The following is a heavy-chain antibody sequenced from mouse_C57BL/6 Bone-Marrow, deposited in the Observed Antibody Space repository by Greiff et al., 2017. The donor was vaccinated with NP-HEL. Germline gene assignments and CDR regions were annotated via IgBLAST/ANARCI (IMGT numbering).Heavy chain of an antibody. V-gene: IGHV1-81*01. Sequence: VQGVESGAELARPGASVKLSCKASGYTFTSYGISWVKQRPGQGLEWIGELYPRSGNTYYNDKLNGQATLPAAHSSSPAYLELRRLTSEDSAVYCCVRDWYFDVWGTGTTVTVSS. J-gene: IGHJ1*03. CDR2: LYPRSGNT. CDR3: VRDWYFDV. CDR1: GYTFTSYG.